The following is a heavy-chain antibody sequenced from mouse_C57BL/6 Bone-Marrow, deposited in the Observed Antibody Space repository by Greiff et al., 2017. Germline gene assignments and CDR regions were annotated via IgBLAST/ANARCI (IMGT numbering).Heavy chain of an antibody. V-gene: IGHV1-61*01. J-gene: IGHJ1*03. CDR1: GYTFTSYW. CDR3: AREEEYCDV. Sequence: QVQLQQPGAELVRPGSSVKLSCKASGYTFTSYWMDWVKQRPGQGLEWIGNIYPSDSETHYNQKFKDKATLTVDKSSSTAYMQLSSLTSEDSAVYDCAREEEYCDVGGTGTTVTVSA. CDR2: IYPSDSET.